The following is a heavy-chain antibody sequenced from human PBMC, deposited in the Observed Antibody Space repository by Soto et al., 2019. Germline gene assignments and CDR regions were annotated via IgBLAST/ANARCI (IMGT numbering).Heavy chain of an antibody. Sequence: GSLRLSCAASGFTFSDYYMSWIRQAPGKGLEWVSYISSSGSTIYYADSVKGRFTISRDNAKNSLYLQMNSLRAEDTAVYYCARVLSVWLLSQGNWFDPWGQGTLVTVSS. V-gene: IGHV3-11*01. CDR2: ISSSGSTI. J-gene: IGHJ5*02. CDR1: GFTFSDYY. D-gene: IGHD3-3*01. CDR3: ARVLSVWLLSQGNWFDP.